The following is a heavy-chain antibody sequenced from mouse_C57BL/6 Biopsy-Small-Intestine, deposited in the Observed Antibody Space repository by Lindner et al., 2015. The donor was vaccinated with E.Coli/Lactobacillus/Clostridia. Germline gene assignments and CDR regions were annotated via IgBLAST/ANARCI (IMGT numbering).Heavy chain of an antibody. CDR1: GYTFTTYP. D-gene: IGHD4-1*01. J-gene: IGHJ4*01. Sequence: VQLQESGAELVKPGASVKMSCKASGYTFTTYPIEWMKQNHGKSLEWIGNFHPYNDDTKYNEKFKGKATLTVEKSSNTVYLELSRLTSDDSAVYYCPRSRNWDAAMDYWGQGTSVTVSS. V-gene: IGHV1-47*01. CDR2: FHPYNDDT. CDR3: PRSRNWDAAMDY.